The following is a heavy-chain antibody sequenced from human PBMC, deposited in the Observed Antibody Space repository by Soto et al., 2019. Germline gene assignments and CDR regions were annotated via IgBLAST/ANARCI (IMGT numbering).Heavy chain of an antibody. CDR2: IYYSGST. J-gene: IGHJ5*02. D-gene: IGHD3-10*01. CDR3: ARLTITYDWFDP. V-gene: IGHV4-39*07. CDR1: GGSISSSSYY. Sequence: SETLSLTCTVSGGSISSSSYYWGWIRQPPGKGLEWIGYIYYSGSTNSNPSLKSRVTISVDTSKNQFSLKLSSVTAADTAVYYCARLTITYDWFDPWGQGTLVTVSS.